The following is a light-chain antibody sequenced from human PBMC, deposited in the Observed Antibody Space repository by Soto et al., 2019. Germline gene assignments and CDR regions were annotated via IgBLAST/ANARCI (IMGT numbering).Light chain of an antibody. J-gene: IGKJ2*01. CDR2: KIS. V-gene: IGKV2-30*01. Sequence: EVVMTQSPLSLPVTLGQPASISCKSTQGLVYSDGNIYLNWFHQRPGQSPRRLIHKISDRDSGVPARFSGSGSGTDFTLEISRVEAEDVGIYYCMQGTHWPFTFGQGTKLEIK. CDR1: QGLVYSDGNIY. CDR3: MQGTHWPFT.